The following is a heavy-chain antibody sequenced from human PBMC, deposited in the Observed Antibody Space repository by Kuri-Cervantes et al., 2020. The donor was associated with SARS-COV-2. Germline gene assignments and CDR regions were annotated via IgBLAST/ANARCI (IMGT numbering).Heavy chain of an antibody. Sequence: SLKISCAASGFTFDDYAMHWVRQAPGKGLEWVSGISWNSGSIGYADSVKGRFTIPRDNAKNSLYLQMNSLRAEDTALYYCAKDRTVAGPWGAFDIWGQGTMVTVSS. CDR2: ISWNSGSI. D-gene: IGHD6-19*01. CDR3: AKDRTVAGPWGAFDI. J-gene: IGHJ3*02. CDR1: GFTFDDYA. V-gene: IGHV3-9*01.